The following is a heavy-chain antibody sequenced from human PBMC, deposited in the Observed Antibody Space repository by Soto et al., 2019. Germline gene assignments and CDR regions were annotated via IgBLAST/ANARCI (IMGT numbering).Heavy chain of an antibody. CDR2: ISAYNGNT. V-gene: IGHV1-18*01. CDR3: ARVNEWSRKLRGFYFDY. D-gene: IGHD3-3*01. CDR1: GYTFTSYG. J-gene: IGHJ4*02. Sequence: ASVKVSCKASGYTFTSYGISWVRQAPGQGLEWMGWISAYNGNTNYAQKLQGRVTMTTDTSTSTAYMELRSLRSDDTAVYYCARVNEWSRKLRGFYFDYWGQGTLVTVSS.